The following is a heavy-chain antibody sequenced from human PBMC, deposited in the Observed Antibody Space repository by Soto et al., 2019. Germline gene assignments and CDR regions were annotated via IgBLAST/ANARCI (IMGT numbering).Heavy chain of an antibody. J-gene: IGHJ6*02. Sequence: PSETLSLTCTVSGGSITSAGYYWTWIRQHPGKGLEWIACIYYSGTTSYSPSLRSRLTISVDTSKSQFSLKLTSVTAADTAVYYCARDRTGPYYYYGMDVWGQGTTVTVSS. CDR3: ARDRTGPYYYYGMDV. V-gene: IGHV4-31*03. CDR2: IYYSGTT. CDR1: GGSITSAGYY.